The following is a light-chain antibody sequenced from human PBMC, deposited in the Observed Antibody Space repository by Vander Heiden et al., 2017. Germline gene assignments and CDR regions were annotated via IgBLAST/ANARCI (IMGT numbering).Light chain of an antibody. V-gene: IGLV3-1*01. J-gene: IGLJ2*01. CDR1: KLGDKY. CDR3: QAWDSSTVV. Sequence: YERTQPPPVSAAPGQTASITCSGDKLGDKYACWYQQKPGQSPVLVIYQDSKRPAGIPERFSGSNSGNTATLTISGTQAMDEADYYCQAWDSSTVVFGGGTKLTV. CDR2: QDS.